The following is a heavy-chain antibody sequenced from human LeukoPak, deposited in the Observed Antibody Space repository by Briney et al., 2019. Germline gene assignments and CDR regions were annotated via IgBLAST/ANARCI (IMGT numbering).Heavy chain of an antibody. V-gene: IGHV3-7*04. D-gene: IGHD3-10*01. CDR1: GFSISKYW. CDR3: ARDNLWGRDC. CDR2: IKQDGRDK. J-gene: IGHJ4*02. Sequence: PGGSLRLSCVASGFSISKYWMSWVRQAPGKRLEWVANIKQDGRDKYYVDSVKGRFTISRDNGKNSLYLQMNSLRAEDTAVYYCARDNLWGRDCWGQGSLVTVSS.